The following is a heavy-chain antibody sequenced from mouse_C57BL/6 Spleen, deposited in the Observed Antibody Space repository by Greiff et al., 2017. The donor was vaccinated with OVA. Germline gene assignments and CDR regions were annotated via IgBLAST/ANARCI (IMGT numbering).Heavy chain of an antibody. CDR2: IWSDGST. V-gene: IGHV2-6-1*01. Sequence: VKLMESGPGLVAPSQSLSITCTVSGFSLTSYGVHWVRQPPGKGLEWMVVIWSDGSTTYYSALKSRLSISKDNSKSQVFLKMNSLQTDDTAMYYCARQIYYGYDDYAMDYWGQGTSVTVSS. CDR1: GFSLTSYG. CDR3: ARQIYYGYDDYAMDY. D-gene: IGHD2-2*01. J-gene: IGHJ4*01.